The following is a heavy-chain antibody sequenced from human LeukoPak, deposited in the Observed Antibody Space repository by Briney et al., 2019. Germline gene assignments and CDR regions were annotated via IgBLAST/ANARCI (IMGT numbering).Heavy chain of an antibody. CDR3: GTGDYYYYGMDV. Sequence: ASVKVSCKASGGTFSSYAISWVRQAPGQGLEWMGGIIPIFGTANYAQKFQGRVTITADESTSTAYMELCSLRSEDTAVYYCGTGDYYYYGMDVWGQGTTVTVSS. V-gene: IGHV1-69*13. CDR2: IIPIFGTA. CDR1: GGTFSSYA. J-gene: IGHJ6*02.